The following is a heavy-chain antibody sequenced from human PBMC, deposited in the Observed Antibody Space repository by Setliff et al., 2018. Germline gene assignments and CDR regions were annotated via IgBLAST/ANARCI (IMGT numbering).Heavy chain of an antibody. CDR2: IKSKADGGTA. Sequence: PGGSLRLSCAASGFTFSDAWMNWVRQAPGKGLEWVGRIKSKADGGTADFAAPVKGRFTISRDDSKNTMSLQMNSLKTEDTAVYFCVTRLGDFWGQGTLVTVSS. CDR1: GFTFSDAW. V-gene: IGHV3-15*01. CDR3: VTRLGDF. J-gene: IGHJ4*02.